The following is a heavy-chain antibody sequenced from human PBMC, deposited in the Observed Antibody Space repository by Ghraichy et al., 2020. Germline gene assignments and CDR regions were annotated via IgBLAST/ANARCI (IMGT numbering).Heavy chain of an antibody. CDR3: ARDRQYQLLPDFDY. J-gene: IGHJ4*02. D-gene: IGHD2-2*01. CDR1: GFTFSDYY. Sequence: LSLTCAASGFTFSDYYMSWIRQAPGKGLEWVSYISSSGSTIYYADSVKGRFTISRDNAKNSLYLQMNSLSAEDTAVYYCARDRQYQLLPDFDYWGQGTLVTVSS. CDR2: ISSSGSTI. V-gene: IGHV3-11*04.